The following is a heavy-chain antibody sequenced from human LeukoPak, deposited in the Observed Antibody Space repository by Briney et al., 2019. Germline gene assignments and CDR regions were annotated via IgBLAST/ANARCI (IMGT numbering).Heavy chain of an antibody. CDR2: INPNSGGT. J-gene: IGHJ4*02. Sequence: ASVKVSCKASGYTFTGYYVHWVRQAPGQGLEWMGWINPNSGGTNYAQQFQGRVTMTRDTSISTTYMELCRLTSDDTAAYYCARGGGSYHVDYWGQGTLVTVSS. CDR1: GYTFTGYY. V-gene: IGHV1-2*02. CDR3: ARGGGSYHVDY. D-gene: IGHD1-26*01.